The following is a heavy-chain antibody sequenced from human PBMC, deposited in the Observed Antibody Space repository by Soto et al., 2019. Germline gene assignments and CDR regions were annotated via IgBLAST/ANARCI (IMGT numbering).Heavy chain of an antibody. V-gene: IGHV4-34*01. D-gene: IGHD3-3*01. CDR2: INHTGGT. J-gene: IGHJ5*02. Sequence: PAETLSLSCAVSVGSVNVYYWNWIRQPPGKGLEWIVEINHTGGTHYNPSLKSRVTMSVDTSKNQFSLRLSSVTAAETAIYYCATRITVFGLLIPPFDPWGQGTKVTVSS. CDR3: ATRITVFGLLIPPFDP. CDR1: VGSVNVYY.